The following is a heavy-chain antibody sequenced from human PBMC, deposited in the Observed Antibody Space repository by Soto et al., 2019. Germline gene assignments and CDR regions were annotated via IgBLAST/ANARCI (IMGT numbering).Heavy chain of an antibody. CDR2: IYHSGST. D-gene: IGHD4-17*01. CDR1: SGSISSSNW. Sequence: QVQLQESGPGLVKPSGTLSLTCAVSSGSISSSNWWSWVRQPPGKGLEWIGEIYHSGSTNYNPSLKSRVTISVDNSKSQFSLKRSSVTAADTAVYYCASHIRLTTVNLRAFDIWGQGTMVTVSS. V-gene: IGHV4-4*02. J-gene: IGHJ3*02. CDR3: ASHIRLTTVNLRAFDI.